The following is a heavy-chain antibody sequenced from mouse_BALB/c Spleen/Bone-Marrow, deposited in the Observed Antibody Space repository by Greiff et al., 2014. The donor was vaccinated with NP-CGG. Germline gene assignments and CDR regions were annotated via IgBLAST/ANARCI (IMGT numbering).Heavy chain of an antibody. V-gene: IGHV1-9*01. CDR2: ILPGSVTT. Sequence: VQLQQSGAELMKPGASVKISCKATGYTFSSYWIEWIKQRPGHGLEWIGEILPGSVTTNYNGRFKGKATFTADTSSNTAYMQLSSLTSEDSAVYYCARDHFDYWDPGTTPTVSS. CDR3: ARDHFDY. J-gene: IGHJ2*01. CDR1: GYTFSSYW.